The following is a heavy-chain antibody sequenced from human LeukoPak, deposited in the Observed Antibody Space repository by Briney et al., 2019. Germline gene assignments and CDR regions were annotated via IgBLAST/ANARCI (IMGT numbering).Heavy chain of an antibody. J-gene: IGHJ3*02. D-gene: IGHD1-26*01. CDR3: AREPRTNSGSSSGAFDI. CDR2: IIPILGIA. V-gene: IGHV1-69*04. Sequence: SVKVSCKASGGTFSSYAISWVRQAPGQGLEWMGRIIPILGIANYAQTFQGRVTITADKSTSTAYMELSSLRSEDTAVYYCAREPRTNSGSSSGAFDIWGQGTMVTVSS. CDR1: GGTFSSYA.